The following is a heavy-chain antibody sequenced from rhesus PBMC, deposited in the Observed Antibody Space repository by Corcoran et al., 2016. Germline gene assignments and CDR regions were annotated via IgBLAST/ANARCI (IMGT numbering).Heavy chain of an antibody. CDR3: ASEDGGIAAAGY. J-gene: IGHJ4*01. CDR2: IYGSGSST. V-gene: IGHV4-169*02. CDR1: VGSISSSY. Sequence: QLQLQESGPGLVKPSETLSVTCAVSVGSISSSYWSWIRQAPGKGLEWIGYIYGSGSSTNYNPSLTSRVTLSVDTSKNQLSLKLSSVTAADTAVYYCASEDGGIAAAGYWGQGVLVTVSS. D-gene: IGHD6-25*01.